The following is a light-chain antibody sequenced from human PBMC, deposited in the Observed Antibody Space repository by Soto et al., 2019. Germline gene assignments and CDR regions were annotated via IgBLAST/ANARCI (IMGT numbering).Light chain of an antibody. CDR3: SLYTSENTYV. V-gene: IGLV2-18*01. CDR1: STDFVSYNR. J-gene: IGLJ1*01. Sequence: QSALTKPPSVSGSPGQSVTISCTGTSTDFVSYNRVSWYQQPPDTAPKLMIYEASNRPSGVPDRFSGSKSGNTASLTISGLQAADEADYYCSLYTSENTYVFGTGTKV. CDR2: EAS.